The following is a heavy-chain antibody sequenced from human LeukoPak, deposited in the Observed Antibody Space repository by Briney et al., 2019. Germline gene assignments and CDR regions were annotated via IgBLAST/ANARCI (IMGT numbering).Heavy chain of an antibody. CDR1: GFTVSSNY. Sequence: QPGGSLRLSCAASGFTVSSNYMSWVRQAPGKGLEWVSVIYSGGSTYYADSVKGRFTISRDNSKNTLYLQMNSLRAEDTAVYYCARDKDGYNLGFDYWGQGTLVTVSS. CDR2: IYSGGST. J-gene: IGHJ4*02. D-gene: IGHD5-24*01. CDR3: ARDKDGYNLGFDY. V-gene: IGHV3-53*01.